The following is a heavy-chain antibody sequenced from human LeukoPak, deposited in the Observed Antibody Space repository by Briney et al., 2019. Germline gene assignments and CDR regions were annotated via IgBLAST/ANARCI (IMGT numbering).Heavy chain of an antibody. Sequence: PDPLTLTCTVSVGSIRNYYRSWIRLPPGKALEWIGYVYHRGSTNYNRSLKSRVTMSVDTSKNPFSLKLTSVTAADTAVYYCARPIYYDSSDLTSWGAFDIWGRGTVVTVSS. CDR1: VGSIRNYY. J-gene: IGHJ3*02. CDR3: ARPIYYDSSDLTSWGAFDI. D-gene: IGHD3-22*01. V-gene: IGHV4-59*07. CDR2: VYHRGST.